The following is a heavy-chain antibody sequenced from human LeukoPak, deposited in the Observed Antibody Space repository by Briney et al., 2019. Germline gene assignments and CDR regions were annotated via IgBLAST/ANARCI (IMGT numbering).Heavy chain of an antibody. Sequence: TSETLSLTCAVYGGSFSGYYWSWIRQPPGKGLEWIGEINHSGSTNYNPSLKSRVTISVDTSKNQFSLKLSSVTAADTAVYYCARGALAMEYCHYEVAHVWGKASTVTV. CDR2: INHSGST. D-gene: IGHD4-11*01. J-gene: IGHJ6*03. CDR3: ARGALAMEYCHYEVAHV. V-gene: IGHV4-34*01. CDR1: GGSFSGYY.